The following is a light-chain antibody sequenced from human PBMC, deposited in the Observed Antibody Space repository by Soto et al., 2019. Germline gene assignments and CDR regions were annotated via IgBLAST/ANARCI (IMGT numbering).Light chain of an antibody. CDR2: AAS. Sequence: DIQMTQSPSSLSASVGERVTITCRASQSISSYLNWYQQKPGKAPKLLIYAASSLQSGVPSRFSGSGSGTHFTLTISSLQPEDFATYYCQQSYITPLTFGGGTKVEIK. CDR3: QQSYITPLT. CDR1: QSISSY. J-gene: IGKJ4*01. V-gene: IGKV1-39*01.